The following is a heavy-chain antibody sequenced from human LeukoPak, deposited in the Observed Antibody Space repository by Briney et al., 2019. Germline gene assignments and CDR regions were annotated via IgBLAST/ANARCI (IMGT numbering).Heavy chain of an antibody. J-gene: IGHJ4*02. CDR3: ARGPSGVTLTNY. CDR2: INTNTGNP. Sequence: GASVKVSCKASGYTFTSYAMNWVRQAPGQGLEWMGWINTNTGNPTYAQGFTGRFVFSLDTFVSTAYLQISSLKAEDTAVYYCARGPSGVTLTNYWGQGPLVTVSS. V-gene: IGHV7-4-1*02. D-gene: IGHD2-21*02. CDR1: GYTFTSYA.